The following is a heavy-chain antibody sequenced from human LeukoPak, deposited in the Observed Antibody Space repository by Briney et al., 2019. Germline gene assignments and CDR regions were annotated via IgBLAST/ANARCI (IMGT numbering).Heavy chain of an antibody. CDR2: ISSSSSYI. V-gene: IGHV3-21*01. J-gene: IGHJ6*03. CDR3: ARCGEVITFGGVIVPHYYMDV. CDR1: GFTFSSYS. D-gene: IGHD3-16*02. Sequence: GGSLRLSCAASGFTFSSYSMNWVRQAPGKGLEWVSSISSSSSYIYYADSVKGRFTISRDNAKNSLYLQMNSLRVEDTAVYYCARCGEVITFGGVIVPHYYMDVWGKGTTVTVSS.